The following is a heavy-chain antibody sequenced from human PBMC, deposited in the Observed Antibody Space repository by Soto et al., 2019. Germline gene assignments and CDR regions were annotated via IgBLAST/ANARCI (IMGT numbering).Heavy chain of an antibody. J-gene: IGHJ4*02. CDR3: ARVARMPFLDIDY. D-gene: IGHD3-3*01. V-gene: IGHV3-48*01. CDR2: ISSSSSTI. Sequence: EVQLVESGGGLVQPGGSLRLSCAASGFTFSSYSMNWVRQAPGKGLEWVSYISSSSSTIYYADCVKGRFTISRDNAKNSLYLQMSSLRAEDTAVYYCARVARMPFLDIDYWGQGTLVTVSS. CDR1: GFTFSSYS.